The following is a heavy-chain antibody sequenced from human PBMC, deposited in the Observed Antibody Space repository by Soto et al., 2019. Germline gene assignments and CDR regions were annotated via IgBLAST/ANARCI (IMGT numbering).Heavy chain of an antibody. V-gene: IGHV4-59*01. CDR2: IYYSGST. Sequence: PSETLSLTCTVSGGSISSYYWSWIRQPPGKGLEWIGYIYYSGSTNYNPSLKSRVTISVDTSKNQFSLKLSSVTAADTAVYCCARARGYYAFWRGYYQYYYSGMYACGQG. J-gene: IGHJ6*02. CDR1: GGSISSYY. CDR3: ARARGYYAFWRGYYQYYYSGMYA. D-gene: IGHD3-3*01.